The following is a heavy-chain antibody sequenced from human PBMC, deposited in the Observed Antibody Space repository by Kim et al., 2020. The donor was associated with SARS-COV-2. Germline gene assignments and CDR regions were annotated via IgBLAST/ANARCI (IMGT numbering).Heavy chain of an antibody. CDR1: GFTFSTYG. CDR2: ISNSGGNT. D-gene: IGHD7-27*01. V-gene: IGHV3-23*01. J-gene: IGHJ6*02. CDR3: AKSQTGLALKVMDV. Sequence: GGSLRLSCAASGFTFSTYGMSWVRQAPGKGLEAVSGISNSGGNTYATASRKGPFSTSRDNSRNTLYLQMNRLRAADTAIYYSAKSQTGLALKVMDVWGQG.